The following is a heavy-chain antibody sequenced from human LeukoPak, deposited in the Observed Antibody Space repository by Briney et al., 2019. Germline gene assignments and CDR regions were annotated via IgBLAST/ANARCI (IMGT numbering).Heavy chain of an antibody. Sequence: GASVKVSCKASGYTFNRYAMHWVRQAPGQRLEWMGWINTGNGNTKSSQKFQGRDTIIRDTFASTAYMELSNLRSEDTAIYYCARDAYYASGSYYNGCFDIWGQGTLVTVSS. V-gene: IGHV1-3*04. D-gene: IGHD3-10*01. CDR2: INTGNGNT. CDR3: ARDAYYASGSYYNGCFDI. CDR1: GYTFNRYA. J-gene: IGHJ4*02.